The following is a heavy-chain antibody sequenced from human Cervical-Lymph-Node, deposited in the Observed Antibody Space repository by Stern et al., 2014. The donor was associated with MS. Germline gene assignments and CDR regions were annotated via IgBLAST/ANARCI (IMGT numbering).Heavy chain of an antibody. V-gene: IGHV1-69*01. J-gene: IGHJ4*02. CDR3: AREMGSVAVAGSPFDS. CDR2: VLPIFNTP. CDR1: GGTFSSNS. Sequence: VQLVESGAEVKKPGSSVKVSCKASGGTFSSNSISWVRQAPGQGLEWMGGVLPIFNTPHYAQRFQGRVTMTADESTSTAYMELSSLRSEDTAVYYCAREMGSVAVAGSPFDSWGQGTLVTVSS. D-gene: IGHD6-19*01.